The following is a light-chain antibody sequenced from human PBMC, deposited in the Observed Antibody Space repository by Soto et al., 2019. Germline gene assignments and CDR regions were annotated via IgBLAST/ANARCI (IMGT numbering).Light chain of an antibody. CDR1: SSDVGGYNY. J-gene: IGLJ1*01. Sequence: QSVLTQPASVSGAPGQSITISCTGTSSDVGGYNYVSWYQLHPGKTPKLIIYEVSHRPSGASNRFSGYKSGNTASLTISGLQAEDEADYYCSSYTSTSTPCGFGTGTKVTVL. CDR3: SSYTSTSTPCG. CDR2: EVS. V-gene: IGLV2-14*01.